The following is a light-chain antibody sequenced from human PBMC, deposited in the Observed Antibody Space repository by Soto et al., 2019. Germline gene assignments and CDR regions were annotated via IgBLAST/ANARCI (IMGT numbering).Light chain of an antibody. CDR3: AAWDDSLSGRV. J-gene: IGLJ3*02. CDR2: NND. CDR1: GSNIGPNY. Sequence: QSVLTQPPSASGTPGQRVTMSCSGSGSNIGPNYVYWFQQFPGTAPKLLIYNNDQRPSGVPDRFSGSKSGTSASLGISGLRSEDEADYYCAAWDDSLSGRVFGGGTKLNVL. V-gene: IGLV1-47*02.